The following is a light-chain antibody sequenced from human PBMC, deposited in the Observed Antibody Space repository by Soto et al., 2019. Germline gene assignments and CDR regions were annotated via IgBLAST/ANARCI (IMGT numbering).Light chain of an antibody. J-gene: IGLJ3*02. CDR1: SGHSSYA. V-gene: IGLV4-69*01. CDR2: LNSDGSH. Sequence: QPVLTQSPSASASLGASVKLTCTLSSGHSSYAIAWHQQQPEKGPRYLMKLNSDGSHSKGDGIPDRFSGSSSGAERYLTIFSLQSDDEADYYCQTWGTGIRVFGGGTKLTVL. CDR3: QTWGTGIRV.